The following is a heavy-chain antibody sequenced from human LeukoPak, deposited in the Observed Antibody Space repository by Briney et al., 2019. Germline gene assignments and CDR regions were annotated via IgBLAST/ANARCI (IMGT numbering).Heavy chain of an antibody. CDR2: ISSSSNTI. CDR3: TGYTHKGV. Sequence: VQPGGSLRLSCAASGFTFNYFSVNWVRQAPGKGLEWVSYISSSSNTIYYADSVKGRFTISRDSSKNTLYLQMNSLRAEDTAVYYCTGYTHKGVWGQGTTVTVSS. J-gene: IGHJ6*02. CDR1: GFTFNYFS. V-gene: IGHV3-48*01.